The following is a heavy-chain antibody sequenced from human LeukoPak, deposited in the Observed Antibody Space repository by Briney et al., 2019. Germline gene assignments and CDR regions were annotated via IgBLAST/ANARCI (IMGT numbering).Heavy chain of an antibody. Sequence: ASLRLSCTASGYTFTSYDMHWVRQAPGQGLEWMGVINPSGGSTSYAQKFQGRVTMTRDTSTSTVYMELSSLRSEDTAVYYCARDFSYSEWNWFDPWGQGTLVTVSS. CDR2: INPSGGST. V-gene: IGHV1-46*01. J-gene: IGHJ5*02. CDR1: GYTFTSYD. D-gene: IGHD2-15*01. CDR3: ARDFSYSEWNWFDP.